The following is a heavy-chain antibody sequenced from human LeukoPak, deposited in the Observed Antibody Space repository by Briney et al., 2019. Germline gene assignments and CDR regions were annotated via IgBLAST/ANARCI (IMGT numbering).Heavy chain of an antibody. CDR2: IYYSGST. CDR3: ARGATDY. J-gene: IGHJ4*02. D-gene: IGHD1-26*01. CDR1: GGSISSSSYY. Sequence: SETLSLTCTVPGGSISSSSYYWGWIRQPPGKGLEWIGSIYYSGSTYYNPSLKSRVTISVDTSKNQFSLKLSSVTAADTAVYYCARGATDYWGQGTLVTVSS. V-gene: IGHV4-39*01.